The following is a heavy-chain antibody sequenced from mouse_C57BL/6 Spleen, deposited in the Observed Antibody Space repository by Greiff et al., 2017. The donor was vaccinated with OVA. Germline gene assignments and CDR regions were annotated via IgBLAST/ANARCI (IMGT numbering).Heavy chain of an antibody. CDR2: IRSKSSNYAT. D-gene: IGHD1-2*01. CDR3: VRDSLQDGVDYYAMDY. V-gene: IGHV10-3*01. CDR1: GFTFNTYA. J-gene: IGHJ4*01. Sequence: EVQRVESGGGLVQPKGSLKLSCAASGFTFNTYAMHWVRQAPGKGLEWVARIRSKSSNYATYYADSVKDRFTISRDDSQSMLYLQMNNLKTEDTAMYYCVRDSLQDGVDYYAMDYWGQGTSVTVSS.